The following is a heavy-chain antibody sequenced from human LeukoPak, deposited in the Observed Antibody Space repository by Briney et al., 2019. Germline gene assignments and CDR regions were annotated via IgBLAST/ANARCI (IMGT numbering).Heavy chain of an antibody. V-gene: IGHV5-51*01. J-gene: IGHJ4*02. CDR2: IYPGDSDT. Sequence: GESLKISCKGSGYSFTSYWIGWVRPMPGKGLEWMGIIYPGDSDTRYSPSFQGQVTISADKSISTAYLQWSSLKASDTAMYYCARPAYCSGGSCHRDYWGQGTLVTVSS. CDR3: ARPAYCSGGSCHRDY. D-gene: IGHD2-15*01. CDR1: GYSFTSYW.